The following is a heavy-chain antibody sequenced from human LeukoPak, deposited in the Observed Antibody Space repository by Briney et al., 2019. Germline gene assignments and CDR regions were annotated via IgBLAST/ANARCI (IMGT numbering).Heavy chain of an antibody. CDR3: ARGAVVVPAAI. CDR2: VSSSCSTI. CDR1: GFTFSDQY. V-gene: IGHV3-11*01. J-gene: IGHJ4*02. Sequence: GRSLRLSCAASGFTFSDQYMSWIRQAPGKGLEWVSYVSSSCSTIYYADSVKGRFTISRDNAKNSLYLQMNSLRAEDTAVYYCARGAVVVPAAIWGQGTLVTVSS. D-gene: IGHD2-2*01.